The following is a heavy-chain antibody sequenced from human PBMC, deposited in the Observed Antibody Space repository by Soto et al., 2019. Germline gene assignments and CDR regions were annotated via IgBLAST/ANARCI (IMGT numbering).Heavy chain of an antibody. CDR1: GGSISSYY. V-gene: IGHV4-59*01. J-gene: IGHJ3*02. Sequence: PSETLSLTCTVSGGSISSYYWSWIRQPPGKGLEWIGYIYYSGSTNYNPSLKSRVTISVDTSKNQFSLKLSSVTAADTAVYYCARGRVVVVAATDAFDIWGQGTMVTVS. D-gene: IGHD2-15*01. CDR2: IYYSGST. CDR3: ARGRVVVVAATDAFDI.